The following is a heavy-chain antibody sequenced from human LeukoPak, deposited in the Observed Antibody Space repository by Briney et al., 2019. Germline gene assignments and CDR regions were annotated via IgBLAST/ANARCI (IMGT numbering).Heavy chain of an antibody. Sequence: PSETLSLTCTVSGGSISSYYWSWIRQPAGKGLEWIGRIYTSGSTNYNPSLKSRVTMSVDTSKNQFSLKLSSVTAADTAVYYCARQYYYDSSGYSSDAFDIWGQGTMVTVSS. J-gene: IGHJ3*02. CDR3: ARQYYYDSSGYSSDAFDI. D-gene: IGHD3-22*01. CDR1: GGSISSYY. CDR2: IYTSGST. V-gene: IGHV4-4*07.